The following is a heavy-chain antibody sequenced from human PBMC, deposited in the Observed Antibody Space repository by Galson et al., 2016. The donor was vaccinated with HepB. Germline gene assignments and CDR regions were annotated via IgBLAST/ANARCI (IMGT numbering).Heavy chain of an antibody. CDR2: ISYDGSNK. D-gene: IGHD3-22*01. CDR1: GFSFSDYG. J-gene: IGHJ1*01. CDR3: ARGEMDSYDYLGHEYFQY. Sequence: SLRLSCAASGFSFSDYGMTWVRQAPGKGLEWVALISYDGSNKYYADSVQGRFTISRDNSKNTLYLQMNSLRAEDTGVYYCARGEMDSYDYLGHEYFQYWGQGSL. V-gene: IGHV3-30*03.